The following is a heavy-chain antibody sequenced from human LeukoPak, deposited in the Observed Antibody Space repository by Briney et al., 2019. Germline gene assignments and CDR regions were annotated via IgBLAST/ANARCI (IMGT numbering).Heavy chain of an antibody. Sequence: GGSLRLSCAASGFTFSSYWMSWVRQAPGKGLEWVANIKQDGSEKYYVDSVKGRFTISRDNAKNSLYLQMNSLRAEDTAVYYCARERGYYDSSGHYDSYYYYYGMDVWGQGTTVTVSS. CDR1: GFTFSSYW. J-gene: IGHJ6*02. D-gene: IGHD3-22*01. CDR2: IKQDGSEK. V-gene: IGHV3-7*01. CDR3: ARERGYYDSSGHYDSYYYYYGMDV.